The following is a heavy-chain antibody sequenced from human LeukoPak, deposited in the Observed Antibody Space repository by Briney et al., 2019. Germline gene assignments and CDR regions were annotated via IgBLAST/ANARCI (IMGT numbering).Heavy chain of an antibody. Sequence: MSSETLSLTCTVSGGSISSYYWSWIRQPPGKGLEWIGYIYYSGSTNYNPSLKSRVTISVDTSKNQFSLKVSSVTAADTAVYYCAREARSSGWHSYFDYWGQGTLVTVSS. J-gene: IGHJ4*02. D-gene: IGHD6-19*01. CDR1: GGSISSYY. CDR2: IYYSGST. CDR3: AREARSSGWHSYFDY. V-gene: IGHV4-59*12.